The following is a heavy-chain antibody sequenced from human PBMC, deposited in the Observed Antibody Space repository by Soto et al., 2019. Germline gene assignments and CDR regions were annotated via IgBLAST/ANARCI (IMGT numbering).Heavy chain of an antibody. V-gene: IGHV4-39*01. CDR2: IFSSGTT. J-gene: IGHJ5*02. CDR1: GASISSSGYY. CDR3: GRSSSSYSDWFDP. D-gene: IGHD6-13*01. Sequence: SETLSLTCTVAGASISSSGYYWGWIRQPPGKGLEWIGGIFSSGTTYYSTSLRSRVTISVDTSKNQVSLKLPSVSATDTGVYLGGRSSSSYSDWFDPWGQGTLV.